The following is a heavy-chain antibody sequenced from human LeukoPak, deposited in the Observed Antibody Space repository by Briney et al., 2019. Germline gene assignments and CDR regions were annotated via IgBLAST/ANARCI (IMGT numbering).Heavy chain of an antibody. Sequence: ASVKVSCKASGYTFTSYDINWVRQATGQGLEWMGWMNPNSGNTGYAQRFQGRVTITRNTSISTAYMELSSLRSADTAVYYCARSPANRGAARASGRLVNWFDPWGQGTLVTVSS. CDR2: MNPNSGNT. D-gene: IGHD6-13*01. V-gene: IGHV1-8*03. J-gene: IGHJ5*02. CDR1: GYTFTSYD. CDR3: ARSPANRGAARASGRLVNWFDP.